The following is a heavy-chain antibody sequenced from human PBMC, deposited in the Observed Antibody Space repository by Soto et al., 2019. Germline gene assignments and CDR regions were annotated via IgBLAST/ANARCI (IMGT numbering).Heavy chain of an antibody. V-gene: IGHV4-59*12. CDR1: GGSISSYY. CDR2: IYYSGST. Sequence: PSETLSLTCTVSGGSISSYYWSWIRQPPGKGLEWIGYIYYSGSTNYNPSLKSRVTISVDGSKNHFSLQLTSVTAADTAVYYCARGRLLPAVNFDYWGQGAQVTVSS. D-gene: IGHD2-2*01. J-gene: IGHJ4*02. CDR3: ARGRLLPAVNFDY.